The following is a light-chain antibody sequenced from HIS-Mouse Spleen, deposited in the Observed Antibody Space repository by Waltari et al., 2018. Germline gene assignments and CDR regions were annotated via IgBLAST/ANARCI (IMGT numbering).Light chain of an antibody. CDR3: QQYNSYIFT. CDR2: KAS. V-gene: IGKV1-5*03. CDR1: QSISSW. J-gene: IGKJ3*01. Sequence: DIQMTQSPSTLSASVGDRVTITCRASQSISSWLAWYQQKPGKATKLLIYKASSLESGVPSRFSGSGSGTEFTLTISRLQPDDFATYYCQQYNSYIFTFGPGTKMDIK.